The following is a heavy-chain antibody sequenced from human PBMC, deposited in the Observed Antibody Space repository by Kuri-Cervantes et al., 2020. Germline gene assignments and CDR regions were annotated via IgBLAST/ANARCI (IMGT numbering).Heavy chain of an antibody. Sequence: SETLSLTCTVSGGSISSGSYYWSWIRQPPGKGLEWIGYIYYSGSTNYNPSLKSRVTISVDTSKNQFSLKLSSVTAADTAVYYCARGRTNFDYWGQGTLVTVSS. CDR2: IYYSGST. CDR3: ARGRTNFDY. D-gene: IGHD1-14*01. J-gene: IGHJ4*02. CDR1: GGSISSGSYY. V-gene: IGHV4-61*01.